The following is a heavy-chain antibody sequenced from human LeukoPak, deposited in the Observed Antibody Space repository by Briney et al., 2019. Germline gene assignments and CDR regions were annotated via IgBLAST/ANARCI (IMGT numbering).Heavy chain of an antibody. Sequence: SETLSLTCTVSGGSISSYYWSWIRQPPGKGLEWIGYIYYSGSTNYNPSLKSRVTISVDTSKNQFSLKLSSVTAADTAVYYCARGPGIVGATDFDYWGQGTLVTVSS. CDR3: ARGPGIVGATDFDY. J-gene: IGHJ4*02. CDR1: GGSISSYY. D-gene: IGHD1-26*01. V-gene: IGHV4-59*12. CDR2: IYYSGST.